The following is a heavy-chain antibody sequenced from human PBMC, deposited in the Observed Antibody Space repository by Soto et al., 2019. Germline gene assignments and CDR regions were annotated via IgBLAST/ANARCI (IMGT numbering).Heavy chain of an antibody. Sequence: QVQLVQSGAEVKKPGSSVKVSCKASGGTFSSYAISWVRQAPGQGLEWMGGIIPISGTANNAQKFQGRVTITADESTSTAYMELSNLRSEDTAVYYCARSQGSSTSLEIYYYYYYGMDVWGQGTTVTVSS. CDR1: GGTFSSYA. J-gene: IGHJ6*02. CDR3: ARSQGSSTSLEIYYYYYYGMDV. V-gene: IGHV1-69*01. CDR2: IIPISGTA. D-gene: IGHD2-2*01.